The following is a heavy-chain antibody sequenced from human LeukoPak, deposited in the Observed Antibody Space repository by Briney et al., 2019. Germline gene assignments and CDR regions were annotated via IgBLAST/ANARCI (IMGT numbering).Heavy chain of an antibody. D-gene: IGHD6-19*01. CDR1: GCSISSYY. Sequence: PSETLSLTCTASGCSISSYYWSWIRQPPGKGLEWIGYIHYSGSTNYNPSLKSRVTISVDTSKNQLSLKLSSVTSADTAVYYCARGRVAGNYWGQGTLVTVSS. V-gene: IGHV4-59*01. CDR3: ARGRVAGNY. J-gene: IGHJ4*02. CDR2: IHYSGST.